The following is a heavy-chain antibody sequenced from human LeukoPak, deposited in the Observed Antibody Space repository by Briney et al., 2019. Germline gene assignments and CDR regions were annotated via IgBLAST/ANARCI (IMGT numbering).Heavy chain of an antibody. V-gene: IGHV3-7*01. J-gene: IGHJ5*02. D-gene: IGHD2-15*01. CDR1: GFAFSSYW. CDR3: GRFGYVSAVDP. Sequence: GGSLILSCGASGFAFSSYWMTWLRQAPGKGLEFVANIEPAGSATYYADSVKGRFTISRDNTKNLLYLQMNSLTAEDSAVYHCGRFGYVSAVDPWGQGALVTVSS. CDR2: IEPAGSAT.